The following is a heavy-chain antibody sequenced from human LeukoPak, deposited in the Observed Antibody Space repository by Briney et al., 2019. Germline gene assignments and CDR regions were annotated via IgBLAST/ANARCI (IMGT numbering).Heavy chain of an antibody. V-gene: IGHV3-23*01. CDR1: GFTFSSYA. CDR2: ISGSGGST. Sequence: QPGGSLRLSCAASGFTFSSYAMSWVRQAPGKGLEWVSAISGSGGSTYYADSVKGRFTISRDNSKNTLYLQMNSLRAEDMALYYCAKDISSNPGRAFDIWGQGTMVTVSS. CDR3: AKDISSNPGRAFDI. J-gene: IGHJ3*02. D-gene: IGHD1-26*01.